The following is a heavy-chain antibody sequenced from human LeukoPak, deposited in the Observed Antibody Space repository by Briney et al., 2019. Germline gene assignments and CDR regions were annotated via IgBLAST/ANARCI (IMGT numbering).Heavy chain of an antibody. V-gene: IGHV1-8*01. J-gene: IGHJ4*02. D-gene: IGHD3-3*01. CDR2: MDPNSGNT. CDR1: GYTFTSYD. CDR3: ARNLITIFGVVIQAFAY. Sequence: ASVKVSCKASGYTFTSYDINWVRQATGQGLEWMGWMDPNSGNTGYAQKFQGRVTKTRNTSISTAYMELSSLRSEDTAVYYCARNLITIFGVVIQAFAYWGQGTLVTVSS.